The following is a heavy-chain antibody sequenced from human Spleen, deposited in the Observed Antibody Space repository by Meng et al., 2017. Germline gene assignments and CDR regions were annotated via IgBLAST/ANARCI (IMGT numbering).Heavy chain of an antibody. CDR3: ARDENSSGWYEGIDY. J-gene: IGHJ4*02. D-gene: IGHD6-19*01. Sequence: QVQLVASGGGVVRPGRSVRFICAASGFTFSAYGMYWVRQAPGKGLEWVAVIWYDGSNEFYADSVKGRFTISRDNSKNTLYLQMNSLRAEDTAVYYCARDENSSGWYEGIDYWGQGTLVTVSS. V-gene: IGHV3-33*01. CDR1: GFTFSAYG. CDR2: IWYDGSNE.